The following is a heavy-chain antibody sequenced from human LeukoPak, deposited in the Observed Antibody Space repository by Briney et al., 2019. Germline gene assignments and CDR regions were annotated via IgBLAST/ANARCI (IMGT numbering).Heavy chain of an antibody. J-gene: IGHJ4*02. CDR3: ARVVPLGSGYFIYFDY. V-gene: IGHV4-34*01. D-gene: IGHD3-22*01. CDR1: GGSISGYY. Sequence: PSETLSLTCTVSGGSISGYYWSWIRQPPGKGLEWIGEINHSGSTNYNPSLKSRVTISVDTSKNQFSLKLSSVTAADTAVYYCARVVPLGSGYFIYFDYWGQGTLVTVSS. CDR2: INHSGST.